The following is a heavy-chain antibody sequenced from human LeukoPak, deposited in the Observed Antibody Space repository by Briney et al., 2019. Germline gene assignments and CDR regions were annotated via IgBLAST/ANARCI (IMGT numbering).Heavy chain of an antibody. Sequence: SETLSLTCTVSGGSISSSSYYWGWIRQPPGKGLEWIGSIYYSGSTYYNPSLKSRVTISVDTSKNQFSLKLSSVTAADTAVYYCARRPHCSSTSCSFDPWGQGTLVTVSS. D-gene: IGHD2-2*01. CDR2: IYYSGST. V-gene: IGHV4-39*07. CDR1: GGSISSSSYY. J-gene: IGHJ5*02. CDR3: ARRPHCSSTSCSFDP.